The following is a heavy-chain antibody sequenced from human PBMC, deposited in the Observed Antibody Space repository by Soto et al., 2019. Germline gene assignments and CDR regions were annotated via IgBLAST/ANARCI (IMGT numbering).Heavy chain of an antibody. D-gene: IGHD6-19*01. CDR3: ARDVTRGAGDYYCYGMDV. CDR1: GYTFTSYG. J-gene: IGHJ6*02. CDR2: ISAYNGNT. V-gene: IGHV1-18*01. Sequence: QVQLVQSGAEVKKPGASVKVSCKASGYTFTSYGISWVRQAPGQGLEWMGWISAYNGNTNYAQKLQGRVTMTTDTSTSKAYMELRSLSSDDPAVYYCARDVTRGAGDYYCYGMDVWGQGPTLTASS.